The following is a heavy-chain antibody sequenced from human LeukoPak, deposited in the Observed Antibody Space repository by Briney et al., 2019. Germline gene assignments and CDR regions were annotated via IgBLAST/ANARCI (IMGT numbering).Heavy chain of an antibody. J-gene: IGHJ4*02. D-gene: IGHD5-12*01. CDR2: MNPNRGNK. Sequence: ASVKVSCKASVYTFTSYDINWVRQATGKGLEGMGWMNPNRGNKGYAQKFQGRVTKTRNTSISTAYMELSSLRSEDTAVYYCARGWSGYDWRGGAQTFDYWGQGTLVTVSS. V-gene: IGHV1-8*01. CDR3: ARGWSGYDWRGGAQTFDY. CDR1: VYTFTSYD.